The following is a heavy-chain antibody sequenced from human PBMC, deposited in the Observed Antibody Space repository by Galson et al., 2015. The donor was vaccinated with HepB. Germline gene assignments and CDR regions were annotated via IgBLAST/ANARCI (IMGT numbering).Heavy chain of an antibody. CDR2: IYSDGRNK. CDR1: GVTFSNYG. CDR3: AKDPYLYHALAGNMAGFDY. V-gene: IGHV3-30*18. D-gene: IGHD6-19*01. Sequence: SLRLSCAASGVTFSNYGFHWVRQAPGKGLEWVRVIYSDGRNKHYAQSFKARFTITRDNSKNMVDLQMNSLRAEETALYYCAKDPYLYHALAGNMAGFDYWGQGTLVTVSS. J-gene: IGHJ4*02.